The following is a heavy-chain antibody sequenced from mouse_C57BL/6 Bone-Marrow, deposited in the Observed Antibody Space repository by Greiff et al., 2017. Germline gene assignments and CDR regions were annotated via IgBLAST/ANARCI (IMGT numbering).Heavy chain of an antibody. V-gene: IGHV1-18*01. Sequence: VQLQQSGPELVKPGASVKIPCKASGYTFTDYNMDWVKQSHGKSLEWIGDINPNNGGTIYNQKFKGKATLTVDKSSSTAYMELRSLTSEDTAVYYCARRNTVVAHWYFDVWGTGTTVTVSS. CDR3: ARRNTVVAHWYFDV. D-gene: IGHD1-1*01. CDR1: GYTFTDYN. CDR2: INPNNGGT. J-gene: IGHJ1*03.